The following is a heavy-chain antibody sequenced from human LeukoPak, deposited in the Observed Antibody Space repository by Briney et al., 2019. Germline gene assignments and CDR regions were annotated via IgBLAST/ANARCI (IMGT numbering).Heavy chain of an antibody. CDR3: ARRLGTVVPAAYLSLSYFDS. J-gene: IGHJ4*02. CDR1: GFTFSSYA. V-gene: IGHV3-21*01. Sequence: GGSLRLSCAASGFTFSSYAMHWVRQAPGKGLEWVSSISSSSSYIYYADSVKGRFTISRDNAKNSLYLQMNSLRAEDTAVYYCARRLGTVVPAAYLSLSYFDSWGQGTLVTASS. D-gene: IGHD2-2*01. CDR2: ISSSSSYI.